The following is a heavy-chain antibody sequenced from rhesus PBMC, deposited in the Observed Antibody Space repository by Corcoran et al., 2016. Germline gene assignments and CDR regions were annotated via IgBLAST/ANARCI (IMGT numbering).Heavy chain of an antibody. CDR2: IYGGSGST. V-gene: IGHV4-147*01. CDR3: ASLGYYDLNPFDY. D-gene: IGHD3-9*01. J-gene: IGHJ4*01. Sequence: QVQLQESGPGLVKPSETLPLTCAASGASIRSNYRSWIRHPPGKGLEWIGLIYGGSGSTSYNPSLKSRVTISKDTSKNQFSLKLSSVTAADTAVYYCASLGYYDLNPFDYWGQGVLVTVSS. CDR1: GASIRSNY.